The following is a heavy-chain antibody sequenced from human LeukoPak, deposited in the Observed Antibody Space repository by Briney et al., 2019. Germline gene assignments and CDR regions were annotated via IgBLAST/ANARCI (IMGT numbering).Heavy chain of an antibody. CDR1: GYTFTGYY. J-gene: IGHJ4*02. CDR3: ARDPGYCTNGVCYTDRYYFDY. D-gene: IGHD2-8*01. Sequence: GASVKVSCKASGYTFTGYYMHWVRQAPGQGLEWMGRINPNSAGTNYAQKFQGRVTMTRDTSISTAYMELSRLRSDDTAVYYCARDPGYCTNGVCYTDRYYFDYWGQGTLVTVSS. CDR2: INPNSAGT. V-gene: IGHV1-2*06.